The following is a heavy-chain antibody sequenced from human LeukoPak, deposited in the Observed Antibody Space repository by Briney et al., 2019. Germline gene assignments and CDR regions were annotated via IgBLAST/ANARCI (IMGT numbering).Heavy chain of an antibody. CDR2: IYYSGST. CDR3: ARTRYSGSYYVGIDFDY. V-gene: IGHV4-30-4*08. CDR1: GGSISSGDYY. Sequence: SQTLSLTCTVSGGSISSGDYYWSWIRQPPGTGLEWIGYIYYSGSTYYNPSLKSRVTISVDTSKNQFSLKLSSVTAADTAVYYCARTRYSGSYYVGIDFDYWGQGTLVTVSS. D-gene: IGHD1-26*01. J-gene: IGHJ4*02.